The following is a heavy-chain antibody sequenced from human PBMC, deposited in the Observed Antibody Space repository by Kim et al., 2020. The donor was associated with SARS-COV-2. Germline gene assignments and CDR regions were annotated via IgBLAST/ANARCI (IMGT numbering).Heavy chain of an antibody. CDR3: AKNIRNVWFGELMFDY. J-gene: IGHJ4*02. V-gene: IGHV7-4-1*02. Sequence: ASVKVSCKASGYTFTSYGMNWVRQAPGQGLEWMGWINANTGNPTYAQGFTGRFVFSLDTSVSTAYLQISSLKAEDTAVYYCAKNIRNVWFGELMFDYWGQGTLVTVSS. D-gene: IGHD3-10*01. CDR2: INANTGNP. CDR1: GYTFTSYG.